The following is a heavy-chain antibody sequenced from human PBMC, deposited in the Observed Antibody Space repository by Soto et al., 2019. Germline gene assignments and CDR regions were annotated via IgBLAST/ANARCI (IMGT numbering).Heavy chain of an antibody. CDR1: GGSFSNNY. Sequence: SETLSLTCAVYGGSFSNNYWTWFRQPPGKGLEWIGEISPSGTTKYIPSLKSRGTISVDTSRKQFFLKVTSVSAADTAVYYCATSLWFGTQPEIWGPGTQVTVSS. CDR2: ISPSGTT. V-gene: IGHV4-34*01. D-gene: IGHD3-10*01. J-gene: IGHJ4*02. CDR3: ATSLWFGTQPEI.